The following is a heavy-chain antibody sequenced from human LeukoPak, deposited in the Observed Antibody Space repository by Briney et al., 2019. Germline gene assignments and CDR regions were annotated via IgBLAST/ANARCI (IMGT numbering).Heavy chain of an antibody. J-gene: IGHJ6*02. CDR2: IYYSGST. CDR3: ARLPFDYYYYGMDV. V-gene: IGHV4-39*01. Sequence: SETLSLTCTVSGSSISSSSYYWGWIRQPPGKGLEWIGSIYYSGSTYYNPSLKSRVTISVDTSKNQFSLKLSSVTAADTAVYYCARLPFDYYYYGMDVWGQGTTVTVSS. CDR1: GSSISSSSYY.